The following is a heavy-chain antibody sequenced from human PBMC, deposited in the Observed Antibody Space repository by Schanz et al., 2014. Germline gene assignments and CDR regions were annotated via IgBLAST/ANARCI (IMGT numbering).Heavy chain of an antibody. CDR1: EFTFSSYK. Sequence: EVQLVESGGGLVKPGGSLRLSCEASEFTFSSYKMNWVRQAPGKGLEWVSCTNGDGTNAKYADSVKGRFTISRDNAKISLYLQMNSLRVEDTAVYYCARDSSYGMDVWGQGTTVTVSS. CDR2: TNGDGTNA. CDR3: ARDSSYGMDV. J-gene: IGHJ6*02. V-gene: IGHV3-21*01.